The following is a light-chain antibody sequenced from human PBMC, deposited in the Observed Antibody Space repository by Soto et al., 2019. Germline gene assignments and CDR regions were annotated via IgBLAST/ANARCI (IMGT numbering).Light chain of an antibody. CDR1: SSDVGGYNY. CDR3: SSYASSNTHV. J-gene: IGLJ2*01. V-gene: IGLV2-14*03. CDR2: DVS. Sequence: QSALTQPASVSGSPGQSITVSCIGTSSDVGGYNYVSWYQQHPGKAPKLMIHDVSNRPSGVSDRFSGSKSGNTASLTISGLQAEDAAYYYCSSYASSNTHVFGGGTKLTVL.